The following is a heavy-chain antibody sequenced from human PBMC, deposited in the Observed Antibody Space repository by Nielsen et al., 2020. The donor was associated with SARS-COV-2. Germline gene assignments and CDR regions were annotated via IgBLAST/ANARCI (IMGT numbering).Heavy chain of an antibody. V-gene: IGHV6-1*01. D-gene: IGHD6-19*01. CDR1: GASVSSNSAA. Sequence: SETLSLTCAISGASVSSNSAAWNWIRQSPSRGLEWLGRTYYRSKWYNDYAVSVKSRITINPDTSKNQFSLQLNSVPPEDTAVYYCARDAHSSGPYYYYYMDVWGKGTTVTVSS. CDR3: ARDAHSSGPYYYYYMDV. J-gene: IGHJ6*03. CDR2: TYYRSKWYN.